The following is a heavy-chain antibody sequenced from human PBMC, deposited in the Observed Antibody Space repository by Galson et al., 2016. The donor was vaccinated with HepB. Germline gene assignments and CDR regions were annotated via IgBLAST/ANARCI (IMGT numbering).Heavy chain of an antibody. V-gene: IGHV4-34*01. D-gene: IGHD2-21*02. CDR2: INLSGNT. J-gene: IGHJ6*03. CDR1: GRSFSGYF. Sequence: ETLSLTCAIYGRSFSGYFWNWIRPPPGKGLEWIGAINLSGNTTYNPSPKSRVTISLDTSKNQFSLKVSSVTAADTAVYYCARVQKGVVVTWYYYCMDVWGKGTTVTVSS. CDR3: ARVQKGVVVTWYYYCMDV.